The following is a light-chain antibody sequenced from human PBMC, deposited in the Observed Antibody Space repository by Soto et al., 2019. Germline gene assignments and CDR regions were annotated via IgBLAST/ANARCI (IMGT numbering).Light chain of an antibody. V-gene: IGKV3-15*01. CDR3: QQRSSWPWT. CDR2: GVS. Sequence: EIVMTQSPVTLSVSPGERATLSCRASQSVRSTYLAWYQQKPGQAPRLLIFGVSNRAAGIPARFSGSGSGTEFTLTISSLQSEDFAVYYCQQRSSWPWTFGQGTKLEIK. J-gene: IGKJ1*01. CDR1: QSVRSTY.